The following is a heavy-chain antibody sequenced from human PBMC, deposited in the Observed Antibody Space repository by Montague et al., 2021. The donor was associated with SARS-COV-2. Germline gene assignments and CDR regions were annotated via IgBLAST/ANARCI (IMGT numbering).Heavy chain of an antibody. CDR1: GFTVSSNY. CDR2: IYSGGIT. V-gene: IGHV3-53*04. J-gene: IGHJ6*01. Sequence: YLRLSCAASGFTVSSNYMSWVRQAPGKGLEWVSVIYSGGITYYADSVKGRFTISRHNSKNTLYLQMNSLHQGPIGLPPGTLLQEHLWG. CDR3: TLLQEHL.